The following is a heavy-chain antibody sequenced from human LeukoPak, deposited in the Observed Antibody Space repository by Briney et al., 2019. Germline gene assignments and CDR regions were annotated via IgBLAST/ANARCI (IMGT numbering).Heavy chain of an antibody. CDR2: IYWDDDK. J-gene: IGHJ4*02. D-gene: IGHD3-9*01. CDR3: AHTASYYNILTGYYTGGYYFDY. CDR1: GFSLSTSGVA. V-gene: IGHV2-5*02. Sequence: KESGPTLVKPTQTLTLTCTFSGFSLSTSGVAVGWIRQPPGKALEWLALIYWDDDKCYSPSLKSRLTITKDTSKNQVVLTMTNMDPVDTATYYCAHTASYYNILTGYYTGGYYFDYWGQGTLVTVSS.